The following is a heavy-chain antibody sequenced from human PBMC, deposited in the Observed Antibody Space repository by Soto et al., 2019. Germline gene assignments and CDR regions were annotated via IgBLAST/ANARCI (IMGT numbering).Heavy chain of an antibody. J-gene: IGHJ6*02. CDR3: ARGRPRDFWRGYYPNYYYYGMDV. D-gene: IGHD3-3*01. CDR1: GYTSTSYD. CDR2: MNPNSGNT. Sequence: GASVKVSCKASGYTSTSYDINWVRQATGQGLEWMGWMNPNSGNTGYAQKFQGRVTMTRNTSISTAYMELSSLRSEDTAVYYCARGRPRDFWRGYYPNYYYYGMDVWGQGTTVTVSS. V-gene: IGHV1-8*01.